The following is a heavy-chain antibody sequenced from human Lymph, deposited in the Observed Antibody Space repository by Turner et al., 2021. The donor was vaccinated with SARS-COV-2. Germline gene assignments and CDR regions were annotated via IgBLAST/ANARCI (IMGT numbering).Heavy chain of an antibody. CDR3: TRGETIAAHYDY. J-gene: IGHJ4*02. Sequence: QVQLVQSGAEVKKPGSSVNDSCKASGGTFSTYTISWVRQAPGQGLEWMGGIIPIFGTANYAQKFQGRVTITADESTSTAYMELSSLRSEDTAVYYCTRGETIAAHYDYWGQGTLVTVSS. CDR2: IIPIFGTA. V-gene: IGHV1-69*01. CDR1: GGTFSTYT. D-gene: IGHD6-6*01.